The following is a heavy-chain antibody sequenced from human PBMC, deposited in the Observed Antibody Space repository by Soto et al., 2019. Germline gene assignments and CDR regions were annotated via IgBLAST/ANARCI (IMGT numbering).Heavy chain of an antibody. D-gene: IGHD3-22*01. CDR2: INPNSGNT. V-gene: IGHV1-8*01. CDR3: ARGTTFYDSNYYPKNNWFDS. CDR1: GYILTNYD. Sequence: ASVKVSCKAPGYILTNYDINWVRQATGQGIEYLGWINPNSGNTGYVQKFQGRVTMTRNTSINTVYMELSSLRSEDTAVYYCARGTTFYDSNYYPKNNWFDSWGQGTLVTLSS. J-gene: IGHJ5*01.